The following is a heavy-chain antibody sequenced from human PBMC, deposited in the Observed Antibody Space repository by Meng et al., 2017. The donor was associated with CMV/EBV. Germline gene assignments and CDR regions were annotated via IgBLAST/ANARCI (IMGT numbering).Heavy chain of an antibody. V-gene: IGHV1-8*01. CDR2: MNPNRGNT. J-gene: IGHJ4*02. D-gene: IGHD3-22*01. CDR3: ARDGGYDSSGNRMGTFDY. Sequence: ASVKVSCKASGYTFIYYDIIWVRQASGQGLEWVGWMNPNRGNTAYAQKFQGRVTMTRDTSTSIAYMELSSLRSGDTAVYYCARDGGYDSSGNRMGTFDYWGQGTLVTVSS. CDR1: GYTFIYYD.